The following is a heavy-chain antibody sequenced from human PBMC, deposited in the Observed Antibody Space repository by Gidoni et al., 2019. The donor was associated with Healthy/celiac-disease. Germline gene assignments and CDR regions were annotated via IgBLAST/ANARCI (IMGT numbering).Heavy chain of an antibody. Sequence: QVQLVQSGAEVKKPGASVKVSCKASGYIFTSYAMHWVRQAPGQRLEWMGWINAGNGNTKYSQKFQGRVTITRDTSASTAYMELSSLRSEDTAVYYCAGGYSSSPDYYYYYGMDVWGQGTTVTVSS. V-gene: IGHV1-3*01. J-gene: IGHJ6*02. CDR1: GYIFTSYA. CDR2: INAGNGNT. CDR3: AGGYSSSPDYYYYYGMDV. D-gene: IGHD6-6*01.